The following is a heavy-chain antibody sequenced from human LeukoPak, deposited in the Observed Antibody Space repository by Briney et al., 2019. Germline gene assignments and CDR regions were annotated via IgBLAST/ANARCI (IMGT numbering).Heavy chain of an antibody. CDR2: ISAYNGNT. D-gene: IGHD2-15*01. Sequence: ASVKVSRKASGYTFTSYGISWVRQAPGQGLEWMGWISAYNGNTNYAQKLQGRVTMTTDTSTSTAYMELRSLRSEDTAVYYCARGPRCSGGSCYSESGLGAFDIWGQGTMVTVSS. CDR1: GYTFTSYG. V-gene: IGHV1-18*01. J-gene: IGHJ3*02. CDR3: ARGPRCSGGSCYSESGLGAFDI.